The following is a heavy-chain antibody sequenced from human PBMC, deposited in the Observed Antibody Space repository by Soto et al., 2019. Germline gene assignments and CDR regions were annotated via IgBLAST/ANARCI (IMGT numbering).Heavy chain of an antibody. CDR1: GYTFTSYD. J-gene: IGHJ4*02. V-gene: IGHV1-8*01. Sequence: QVQLVQSGAEVKKPGASVKVSCKASGYTFTSYDINWVRQATGQGLEWMGWMNANSGNTGYAQKFQGRVTMTRTTSISTAYMELSSLRSEDTAVYYCARGSSSWNAVDYWGQGTLVIVSS. D-gene: IGHD6-13*01. CDR2: MNANSGNT. CDR3: ARGSSSWNAVDY.